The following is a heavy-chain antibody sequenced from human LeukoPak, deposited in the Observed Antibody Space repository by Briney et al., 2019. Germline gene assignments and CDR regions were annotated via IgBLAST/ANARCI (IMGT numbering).Heavy chain of an antibody. CDR1: GYSFTTNW. CDR3: ARRISVTGREFDS. J-gene: IGHJ4*02. Sequence: GESLKISCKGSGYSFTTNWIVWVRQMPGKGLEWMGIIYPGNSDTRYSPSFQGQVTISADKSLSTAYLRWSSLKASDTAVYYCARRISVTGREFDSWGQGTQVTVSS. CDR2: IYPGNSDT. V-gene: IGHV5-51*01. D-gene: IGHD6-13*01.